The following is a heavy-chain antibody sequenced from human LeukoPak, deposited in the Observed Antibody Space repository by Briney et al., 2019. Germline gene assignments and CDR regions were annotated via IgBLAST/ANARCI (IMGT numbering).Heavy chain of an antibody. V-gene: IGHV3-23*01. J-gene: IGHJ4*02. Sequence: SLXXXCXASGFTFSSYAMSWVRQAPGKGLEWVSAISGSGGSTYYADSVKGRFTISRDNSKNTVYLQMNGLRAEDTAVYYCXXDLFXXXDYWGQGTXVTVSS. CDR1: GFTFSSYA. CDR2: ISGSGGST. CDR3: XXDLFXXXDY.